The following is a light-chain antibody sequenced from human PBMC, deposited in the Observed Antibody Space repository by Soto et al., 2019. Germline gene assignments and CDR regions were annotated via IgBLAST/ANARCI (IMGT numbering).Light chain of an antibody. Sequence: QSVLTQPPSVSGSPGQSVAISFTGTNRDVGSYNRVSWYQQPPGTAPKLMIYDVSNRPSGVPDRFSGSKSGNTASLTISGLQAEDEADYYCSSFTTSSTSVFGTGTKVTVL. CDR3: SSFTTSSTSV. CDR2: DVS. CDR1: NRDVGSYNR. J-gene: IGLJ1*01. V-gene: IGLV2-18*02.